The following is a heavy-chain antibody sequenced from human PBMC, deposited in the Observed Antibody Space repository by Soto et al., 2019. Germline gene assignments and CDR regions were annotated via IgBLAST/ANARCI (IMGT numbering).Heavy chain of an antibody. V-gene: IGHV3-21*01. CDR2: ISGNRDYI. CDR1: GFTFASYN. J-gene: IGHJ6*02. CDR3: ARGGSAERQTDCAHYYYYPIDV. D-gene: IGHD2-21*02. Sequence: EVQLVESGGGRGNWGGSLILSCAPSGFTFASYNMLCVRHPPGTGLEWVAAISGNRDYIYHADSLQGRFTVSRDNAKKSLFLDMTILRDEDTAVYYCARGGSAERQTDCAHYYYYPIDVWGQGTAVTVSS.